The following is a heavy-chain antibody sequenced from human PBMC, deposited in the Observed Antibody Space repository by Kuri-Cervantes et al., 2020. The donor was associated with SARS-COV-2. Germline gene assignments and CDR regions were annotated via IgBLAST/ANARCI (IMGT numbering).Heavy chain of an antibody. J-gene: IGHJ4*02. D-gene: IGHD3-3*01. CDR2: ISYDGSNK. V-gene: IGHV3-30-3*01. CDR3: ARDGLLRFLEWLFMYYFDY. CDR1: GFTFSSYA. Sequence: LSLTCAASGFTFSSYAMHWVRQAPGKGLEWVAVISYDGSNKYYADSVKGRFTISGDNSKNTLYLQMNSLRAEDTAVYYCARDGLLRFLEWLFMYYFDYWGQGTLVTVSS.